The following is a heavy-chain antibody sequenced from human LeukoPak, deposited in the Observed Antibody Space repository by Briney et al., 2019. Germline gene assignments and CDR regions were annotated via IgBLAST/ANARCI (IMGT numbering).Heavy chain of an antibody. J-gene: IGHJ3*02. CDR3: ARELEKLLWFGEFDDAFDI. Sequence: GASVKVSRKASGGTFSSYAISWVRQAPGQGLEWMGGIIPIFGTANYAQKFQGRVAITADESTSTAYMELSSLRSEDTAVYYCARELEKLLWFGEFDDAFDIWGQGTMDTVSS. CDR2: IIPIFGTA. D-gene: IGHD3-10*01. V-gene: IGHV1-69*13. CDR1: GGTFSSYA.